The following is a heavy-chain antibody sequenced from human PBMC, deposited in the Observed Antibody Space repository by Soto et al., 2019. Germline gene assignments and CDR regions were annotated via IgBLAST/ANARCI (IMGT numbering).Heavy chain of an antibody. CDR2: IYHSGST. D-gene: IGHD7-27*01. CDR1: GGSISSGGYS. V-gene: IGHV4-30-2*01. CDR3: ARVPGP. Sequence: QLQLQESGSGLVKPSQTLSLTCAVSGGSISSGGYSWSWIRQPPGKGLEWIGYIYHSGSTYYNPSPXSXLTIAVDRSKNQFSLTLSSVTAAATAVYYCARVPGPWGQGTLVTVSS. J-gene: IGHJ5*02.